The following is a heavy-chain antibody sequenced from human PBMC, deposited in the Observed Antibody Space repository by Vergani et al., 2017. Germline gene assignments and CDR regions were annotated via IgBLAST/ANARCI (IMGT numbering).Heavy chain of an antibody. CDR3: ARDFVGYCSXGSCYSNYYYGMDV. CDR2: INPNSGGT. V-gene: IGHV1-2*02. Sequence: QVQLVQSGAEVKKPGASVQVSCKASGYTFTGYYMHWVRQAPGQGLEWMGWINPNSGGTNYAQKFQGRVTMTRDTSISTAYMELSRLRSDDTAVYYCARDFVGYCSXGSCYSNYYYGMDVWGQGTTVTVSS. J-gene: IGHJ6*02. CDR1: GYTFTGYY. D-gene: IGHD2-15*01.